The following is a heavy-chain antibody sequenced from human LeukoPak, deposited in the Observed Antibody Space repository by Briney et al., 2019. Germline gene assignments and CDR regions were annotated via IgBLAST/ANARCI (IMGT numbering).Heavy chain of an antibody. Sequence: GGSLRLSCAASGFLFSTYGMHWVRQAPGKGLGWVAVIWSDGLNKDYADSVKGRFTISRDNSKNTLYLQMNTLRSEDTALYYCARNSAARFYYYYYMDVWGKGTTVTVSS. CDR1: GFLFSTYG. CDR3: ARNSAARFYYYYYMDV. J-gene: IGHJ6*03. CDR2: IWSDGLNK. V-gene: IGHV3-33*01. D-gene: IGHD2-15*01.